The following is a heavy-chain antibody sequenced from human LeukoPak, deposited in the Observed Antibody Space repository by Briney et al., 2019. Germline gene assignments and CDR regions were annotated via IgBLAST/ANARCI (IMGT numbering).Heavy chain of an antibody. CDR3: VRDLGGRSGH. Sequence: GGSLRLSCAASGFTFSSNWMHWVRQAPGKGLVWVSRINEDGSTTNYADSVKGRSTIFRDNAKNTLYLQMNSMRAEDTAVYYCVRDLGGRSGHWGQGTLVTVSS. CDR1: GFTFSSNW. D-gene: IGHD1-26*01. CDR2: INEDGSTT. J-gene: IGHJ4*02. V-gene: IGHV3-74*01.